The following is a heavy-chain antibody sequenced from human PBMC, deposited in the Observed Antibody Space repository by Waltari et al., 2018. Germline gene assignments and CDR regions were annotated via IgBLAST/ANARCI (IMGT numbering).Heavy chain of an antibody. V-gene: IGHV1-18*01. D-gene: IGHD5-18*01. Sequence: QVQLVQSGAEVKKPGASVTVSCKASGYTFTSYGISWVRQAPGQGLEWMGWISAYNGNTNYARKLQGRVTMTTETSTSTAYMELRSLRSDDTAVYYCARDSLWLPENYYYYGMDVWGQGTTVTVSS. CDR1: GYTFTSYG. CDR2: ISAYNGNT. J-gene: IGHJ6*02. CDR3: ARDSLWLPENYYYYGMDV.